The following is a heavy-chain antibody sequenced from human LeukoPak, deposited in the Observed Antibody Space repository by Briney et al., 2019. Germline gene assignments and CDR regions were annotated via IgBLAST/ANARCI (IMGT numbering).Heavy chain of an antibody. CDR2: IHSSGTT. CDR3: ARGGVFKAAATFDY. D-gene: IGHD2-15*01. J-gene: IGHJ4*02. Sequence: SETLSLTCTVSGGSIISYYWSWIRQPAGEGLEWIGRIHSSGTTNYNPSLKSRVSMSVDTSKNQFSLKVSSVTAADTAVYYCARGGVFKAAATFDYWGQGTLVTVSS. V-gene: IGHV4-4*07. CDR1: GGSIISYY.